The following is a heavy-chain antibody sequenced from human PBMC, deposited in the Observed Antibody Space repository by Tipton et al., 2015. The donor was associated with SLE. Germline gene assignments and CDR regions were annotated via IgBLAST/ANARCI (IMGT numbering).Heavy chain of an antibody. CDR3: ARLAVAGMWYYFDF. J-gene: IGHJ4*02. Sequence: TLSLTCAVSGYSISRGYYWGWIRQPPGKGLEWIGNIFYSGGTNYSPFLNSRITISVDTSKNQLSLNVISMTAADTAVYYCARLAVAGMWYYFDFWGQGAPVTVSS. D-gene: IGHD6-19*01. CDR1: GYSISRGYY. V-gene: IGHV4-38-2*01. CDR2: IFYSGGT.